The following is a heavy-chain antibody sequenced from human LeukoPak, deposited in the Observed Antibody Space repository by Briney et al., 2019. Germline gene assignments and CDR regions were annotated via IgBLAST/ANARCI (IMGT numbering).Heavy chain of an antibody. CDR2: INNSGST. D-gene: IGHD6-6*01. Sequence: SETLSLTCAVYGASFSDSYWSWIRQSPEKGLEWIGEINNSGSTSYNPSLNSRVIMSVDRSKNQFSLRLTSVTAADTAVYYCATSSQLGSYNWFDPWGQGTLVTVSA. V-gene: IGHV4-34*01. CDR3: ATSSQLGSYNWFDP. J-gene: IGHJ5*02. CDR1: GASFSDSY.